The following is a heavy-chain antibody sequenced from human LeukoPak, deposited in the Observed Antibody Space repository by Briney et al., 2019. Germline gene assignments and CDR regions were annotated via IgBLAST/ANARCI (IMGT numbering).Heavy chain of an antibody. CDR3: ARVRATVRLGDPHYYYYGMDV. J-gene: IGHJ6*02. V-gene: IGHV4-59*01. CDR1: GGSISSYY. D-gene: IGHD4-4*01. Sequence: KPSETLSLTCTVSGGSISSYYWSWIRQPPGKGLEWIGYIYYSGTTNYNPSLKSRVTISVDTSKNQFSLKLSSVTAADTAVYYCARVRATVRLGDPHYYYYGMDVWGQGTTVTVSS. CDR2: IYYSGTT.